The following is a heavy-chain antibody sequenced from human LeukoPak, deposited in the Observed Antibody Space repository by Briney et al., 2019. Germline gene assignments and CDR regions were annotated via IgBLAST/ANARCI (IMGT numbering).Heavy chain of an antibody. CDR3: ASSITMVRGFYFDY. D-gene: IGHD3-10*01. J-gene: IGHJ4*02. V-gene: IGHV4-59*01. CDR2: IYYSGST. CDR1: GGSISSYY. Sequence: SETLSLTCTVSGGSISSYYWSWIRQPPGKGLEWIGYIYYSGSTNYNPSLKSRVTISVDTSKNQFSLKLSSVTAADMAVYYCASSITMVRGFYFDYWGQGTLVTVSS.